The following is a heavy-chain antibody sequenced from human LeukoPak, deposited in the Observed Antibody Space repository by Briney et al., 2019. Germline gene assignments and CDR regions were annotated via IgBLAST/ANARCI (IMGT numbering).Heavy chain of an antibody. V-gene: IGHV1-8*01. Sequence: GASVKDSCKTSGYTFTSYDINWVRQATGQGLEWMGWMNPNSGNTAYAQKFQGRVTLTRNTSISTAYMELSSLRSEDTAVYYCARFTVTGDPGDYWGQGTLVTVSS. D-gene: IGHD7-27*01. CDR3: ARFTVTGDPGDY. J-gene: IGHJ4*02. CDR1: GYTFTSYD. CDR2: MNPNSGNT.